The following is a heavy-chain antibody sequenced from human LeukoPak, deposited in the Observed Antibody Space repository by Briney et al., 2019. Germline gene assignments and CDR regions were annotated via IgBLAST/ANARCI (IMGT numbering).Heavy chain of an antibody. Sequence: SETLSLTCTVSGGSISTHYWSWIRQSAGKGLEWIGRIHISGSTNYSPSLKSRVTISVDTSKNQFSLKLSSVTAADTAVYYCARGDGRQQLVLVYWGQGTLVTVSS. CDR3: ARGDGRQQLVLVY. CDR2: IHISGST. CDR1: GGSISTHY. V-gene: IGHV4-4*07. J-gene: IGHJ4*02. D-gene: IGHD6-13*01.